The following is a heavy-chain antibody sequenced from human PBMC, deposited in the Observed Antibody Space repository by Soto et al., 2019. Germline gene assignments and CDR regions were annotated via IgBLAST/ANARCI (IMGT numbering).Heavy chain of an antibody. Sequence: QTGGSLSLSCAASGFTFSSYSMNWGRQSPGKGLEWVSYISSSSSTIYYADSVKGRFTISRDNAKNSLYLQMNSLRDEDTAVYYCASVPRWLQFWLCDYWGQGTLVTVSS. CDR1: GFTFSSYS. D-gene: IGHD5-12*01. CDR2: ISSSSSTI. CDR3: ASVPRWLQFWLCDY. J-gene: IGHJ4*02. V-gene: IGHV3-48*02.